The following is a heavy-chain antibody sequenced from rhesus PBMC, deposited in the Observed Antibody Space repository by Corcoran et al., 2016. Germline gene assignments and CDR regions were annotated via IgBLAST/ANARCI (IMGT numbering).Heavy chain of an antibody. D-gene: IGHD5-36*01. V-gene: IGHV4-173*01. CDR2: ISGSGGGT. J-gene: IGHJ4*01. CDR3: ARAGGYSYGYGDY. Sequence: QLQLQESGPGLVKPSETLSLPCAVSGGSISSNYWSWIRQPPGKGLEWIGRISGSGGGTDYNPSLKSRVTMSADTSKNQFSLKLSSVTAADTAVDYCARAGGYSYGYGDYWGQGVLVTVSS. CDR1: GGSISSNY.